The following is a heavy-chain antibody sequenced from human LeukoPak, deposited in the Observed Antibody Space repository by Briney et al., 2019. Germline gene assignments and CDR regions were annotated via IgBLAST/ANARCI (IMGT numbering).Heavy chain of an antibody. J-gene: IGHJ5*02. Sequence: SETLSLTCTVSGGSISSYYWCWIRQPPGKGLEWIGYIYTSGSTNYNPSLKSRVTISVDTSKNQFSLKLSSVTAADTAVYYCARAPRRDWFDPWGQGTLVTVSS. CDR2: IYTSGST. CDR3: ARAPRRDWFDP. V-gene: IGHV4-4*09. CDR1: GGSISSYY.